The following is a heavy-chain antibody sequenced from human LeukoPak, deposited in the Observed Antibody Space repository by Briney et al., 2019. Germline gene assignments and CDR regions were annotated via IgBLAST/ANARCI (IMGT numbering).Heavy chain of an antibody. D-gene: IGHD2-2*01. V-gene: IGHV3-23*01. CDR2: PNGRRGRS. J-gene: IGHJ4*02. CDR1: GFTFTNYH. Sequence: GTLRFSCAASGFTFTNYHRSREAHGQRRGLEGVLAPNGRRGRSYYEDHVRGTLTSSRDTCTNTLFLEMSSLSDADVAIYSCGKDHLLCTSTSCSIDYFDSWGRGTLVSVSS. CDR3: GKDHLLCTSTSCSIDYFDS.